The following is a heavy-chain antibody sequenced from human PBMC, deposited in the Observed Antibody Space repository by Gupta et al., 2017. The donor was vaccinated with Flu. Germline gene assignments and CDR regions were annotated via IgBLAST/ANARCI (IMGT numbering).Heavy chain of an antibody. CDR2: IIPIFGSA. Sequence: QVQLVQPGAEMRKPGSSVMVSCRASGGSFNTYSISCVRQPPGQGLAWMVGIIPIFGSANYGQKCQGRVTISADESTTTAYVELHSLRSEDTAVYYCVRVNLAVVAAVPGDPGAYSYGLDLWGQGTMVTVSS. CDR1: GGSFNTYS. CDR3: VRVNLAVVAAVPGDPGAYSYGLDL. D-gene: IGHD2-2*01. J-gene: IGHJ6*02. V-gene: IGHV1-69*01.